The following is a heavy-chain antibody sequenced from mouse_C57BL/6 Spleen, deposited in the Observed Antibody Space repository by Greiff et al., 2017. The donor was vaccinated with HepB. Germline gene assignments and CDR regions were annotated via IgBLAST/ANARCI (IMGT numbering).Heavy chain of an antibody. Sequence: EVQRVESGGDLVKPGGSLKLSCAASGFTFSSYGMSWVRQTPDKRLEWVATISSGGSYTYYPDSVKGRFTISRDNAKNTLYLQMSSLKSEDTAMYYCARHDSNWDDFDYWGQGSTLTVSS. J-gene: IGHJ2*01. CDR3: ARHDSNWDDFDY. CDR2: ISSGGSYT. V-gene: IGHV5-6*01. CDR1: GFTFSSYG. D-gene: IGHD4-1*02.